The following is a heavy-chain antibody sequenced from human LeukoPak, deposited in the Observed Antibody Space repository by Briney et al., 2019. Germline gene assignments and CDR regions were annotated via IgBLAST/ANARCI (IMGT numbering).Heavy chain of an antibody. CDR2: ISNSGSTI. D-gene: IGHD3-9*01. CDR1: GFTFSTFP. J-gene: IGHJ4*02. Sequence: PGRSLRLSCAASGFTFSTFPFNWVRQAPGKGLEWVSYISNSGSTIYYADSVKGRFTISRDNAKNSLYLQMNSLRDDDTAVYYCVRSDWDYWGQGTLVTVSS. CDR3: VRSDWDY. V-gene: IGHV3-48*02.